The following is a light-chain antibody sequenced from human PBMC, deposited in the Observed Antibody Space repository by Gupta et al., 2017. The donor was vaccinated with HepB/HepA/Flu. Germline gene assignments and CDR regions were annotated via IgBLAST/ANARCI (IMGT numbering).Light chain of an antibody. CDR2: QDT. Sequence: SYELTQPPSVSVSPGQTASITCSGDKLGDKYACWYQQKPGQSPVVVIYQDTKRPSGIPERFSGSNSGNTATLTISGTQAVEEADYYCQSWDSRTVVFGGGTKLTVL. J-gene: IGLJ2*01. CDR3: QSWDSRTVV. CDR1: KLGDKY. V-gene: IGLV3-1*01.